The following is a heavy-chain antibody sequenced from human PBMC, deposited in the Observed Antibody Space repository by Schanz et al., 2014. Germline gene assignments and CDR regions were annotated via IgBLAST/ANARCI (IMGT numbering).Heavy chain of an antibody. CDR3: ARTPTAYCSDTSCLGTPFDY. J-gene: IGHJ4*02. Sequence: QVQLVQSGAEVKKPGSSVKVSCKASGGTFSSYSISWVRQAPGQGLEWMGRIIPILGIANYAQKFQDRVTNTADKSTSTAYMDLSSLRPEDTAVYYCARTPTAYCSDTSCLGTPFDYWGQGTLVTVSS. CDR1: GGTFSSYS. CDR2: IIPILGIA. D-gene: IGHD2-2*01. V-gene: IGHV1-69*02.